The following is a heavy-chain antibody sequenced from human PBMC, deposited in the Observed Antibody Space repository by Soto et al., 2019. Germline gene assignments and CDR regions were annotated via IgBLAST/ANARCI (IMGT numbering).Heavy chain of an antibody. D-gene: IGHD5-12*01. CDR1: GFIFTDYA. J-gene: IGHJ4*02. Sequence: GGSLRLSCAPSGFIFTDYAMTWVRQAPGKGLEWVSSISGSASSTFYAGSVKGRFTISRDNSRNTVSLQMNSLRAEDTAVYYCAKASSTISPDYWGQGTLVTVSS. CDR2: ISGSASST. CDR3: AKASSTISPDY. V-gene: IGHV3-23*01.